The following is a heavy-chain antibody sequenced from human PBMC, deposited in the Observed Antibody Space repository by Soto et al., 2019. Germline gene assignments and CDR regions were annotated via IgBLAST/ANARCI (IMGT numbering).Heavy chain of an antibody. Sequence: QVQLVQSGAEVKKPGSSVKVSCKASGVTFSSYAISWVRQAPGQGLEWMGGIIPIFGTANYAQKFQCRVTITSEKSTSTAYMELSSLRSEDTAVYYCAIDWSMTTVPTDYYYGMDVWGQGPTVTAS. CDR3: AIDWSMTTVPTDYYYGMDV. D-gene: IGHD4-4*01. J-gene: IGHJ6*02. V-gene: IGHV1-69*06. CDR1: GVTFSSYA. CDR2: IIPIFGTA.